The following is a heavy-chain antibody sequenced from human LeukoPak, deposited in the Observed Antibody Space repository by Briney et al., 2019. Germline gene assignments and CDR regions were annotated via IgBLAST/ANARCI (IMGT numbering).Heavy chain of an antibody. V-gene: IGHV3-64*01. CDR3: ARASNPGYCSSTSCLTNNWFDS. CDR1: GFTFGTYT. Sequence: GGSLRLSCAASGFTFGTYTMHWVRQAPGKGLEYVSSININGGTTYYGNSVKGRFTISRDNSENTLYLQMGSLRAEDMAVYYCARASNPGYCSSTSCLTNNWFDSWGQGTLVTVSS. D-gene: IGHD2-2*01. J-gene: IGHJ5*01. CDR2: ININGGTT.